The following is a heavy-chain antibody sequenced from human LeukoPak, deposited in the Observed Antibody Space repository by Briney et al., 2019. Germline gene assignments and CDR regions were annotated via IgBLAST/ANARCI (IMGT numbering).Heavy chain of an antibody. J-gene: IGHJ5*02. CDR3: AREGDSSSVGWFDP. V-gene: IGHV3-21*01. Sequence: GGSLRLSCAASEFTFSSYTMNWVRQAPGKGLEWVSSISSSSSYIHYVDSVKGRFTISRDNAKNSLYLQMTSLRADDTAVYYCAREGDSSSVGWFDPWGQGTLVTVSS. CDR1: EFTFSSYT. D-gene: IGHD6-13*01. CDR2: ISSSSSYI.